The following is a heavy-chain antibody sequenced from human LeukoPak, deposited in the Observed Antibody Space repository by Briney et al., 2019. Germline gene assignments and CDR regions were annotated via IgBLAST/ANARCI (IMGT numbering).Heavy chain of an antibody. J-gene: IGHJ4*02. CDR3: ARGLSTGREDYFDY. CDR1: GASVSDGSYY. Sequence: SETLSLTCSVSGASVSDGSYYWSWIRQPPGKGLEWIGYLYYSGNTNYSPSLSGRVSTSIDTSKNHFSLNLASVIAADTAVYYCARGLSTGREDYFDYWGQGTLVSVSS. V-gene: IGHV4-61*03. CDR2: LYYSGNT. D-gene: IGHD1-1*01.